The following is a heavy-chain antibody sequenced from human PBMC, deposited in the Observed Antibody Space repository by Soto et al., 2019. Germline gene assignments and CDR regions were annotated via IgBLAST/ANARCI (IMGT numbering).Heavy chain of an antibody. Sequence: QVQLVESGGGVVQPGRSLRLSCAASGFTFGRFGMHWVRQAPGAGLEWVTFISYDGGNTEYAASVKGRFTVSRDNSKNTLYLQMNSLRAEDTAFYFCAKEIRANLDDYGDYDWFDPWGKGTLVIVSS. CDR1: GFTFGRFG. CDR3: AKEIRANLDDYGDYDWFDP. J-gene: IGHJ5*02. D-gene: IGHD4-17*01. V-gene: IGHV3-30*18. CDR2: ISYDGGNT.